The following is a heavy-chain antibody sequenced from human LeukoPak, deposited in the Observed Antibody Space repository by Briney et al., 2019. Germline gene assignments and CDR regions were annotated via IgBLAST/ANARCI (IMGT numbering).Heavy chain of an antibody. D-gene: IGHD6-19*01. CDR3: ARGAVAGTRTRFYYYYYGMDV. Sequence: QPGGSLRLSCAASGFTFSSYAMHWVRQAPGKGLEWVAVISYDGSNKYYADSVKGRFTISRDNSKNTLYLQMNSLRAEDTAVYYCARGAVAGTRTRFYYYYYGMDVWGQGTTVTVSS. V-gene: IGHV3-30-3*01. CDR1: GFTFSSYA. CDR2: ISYDGSNK. J-gene: IGHJ6*02.